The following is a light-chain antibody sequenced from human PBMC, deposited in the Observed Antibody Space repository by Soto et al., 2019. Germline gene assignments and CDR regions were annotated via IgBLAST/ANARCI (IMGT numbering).Light chain of an antibody. CDR3: SSYTSSTTLVV. V-gene: IGLV2-14*01. CDR1: SSDVGGYNY. Sequence: QSALTQPASVSGSPGQSITISCTGTSSDVGGYNYVSWYQQHPGKAPKLMIYDVSNRPSGVSNRFSGSKSGNTASLTISGLQAEDEADYSCSSYTSSTTLVVFRGATKLTVL. CDR2: DVS. J-gene: IGLJ2*01.